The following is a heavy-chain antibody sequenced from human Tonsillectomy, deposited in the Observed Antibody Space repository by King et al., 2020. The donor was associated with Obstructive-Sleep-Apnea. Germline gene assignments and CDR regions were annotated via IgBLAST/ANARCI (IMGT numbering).Heavy chain of an antibody. CDR2: ISYDGSNK. V-gene: IGHV3-30*04. D-gene: IGHD4-17*01. J-gene: IGHJ4*02. Sequence: VQLVESGGGVVQPGRSLRLSCAASGFTFSSYAMHWVRQAPGKGLEWVAVISYDGSNKYNADSVKGRFTISRDNSKNTRYLQMNSLKAEDTAVYYCARDGDYGDYPTFYYFDYWGQGTLVTVSS. CDR1: GFTFSSYA. CDR3: ARDGDYGDYPTFYYFDY.